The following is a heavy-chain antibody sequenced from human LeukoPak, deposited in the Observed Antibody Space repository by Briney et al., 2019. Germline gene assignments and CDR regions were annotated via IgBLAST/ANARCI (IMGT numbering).Heavy chain of an antibody. D-gene: IGHD1-26*01. CDR2: ISYDGSNK. Sequence: GGSLRLSCAASGFTFSSYAMHWVRQAPGKGLEWVAVISYDGSNKYYADSVKGRFTISRDNSKNTLYLQMNSLRAEDTAVYYCARDRSGSPQVNYGMDVWGQGTTVTVSS. CDR3: ARDRSGSPQVNYGMDV. J-gene: IGHJ6*02. V-gene: IGHV3-30-3*01. CDR1: GFTFSSYA.